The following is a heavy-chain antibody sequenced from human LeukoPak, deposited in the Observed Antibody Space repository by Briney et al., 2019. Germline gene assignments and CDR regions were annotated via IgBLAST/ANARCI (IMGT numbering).Heavy chain of an antibody. CDR3: AKDRGIVATTLDY. J-gene: IGHJ4*02. CDR1: GFTFSSYG. V-gene: IGHV3-30*02. CDR2: IRYDGSNK. D-gene: IGHD5-12*01. Sequence: PGGSLRLSCAASGFTFSSYGMHWVRQAPGKGLEWVAFIRYDGSNKYYADSVKGRFTISRDNSKNTLYLQMNSLRAEDTAVYYCAKDRGIVATTLDYWAREPWSPSPQ.